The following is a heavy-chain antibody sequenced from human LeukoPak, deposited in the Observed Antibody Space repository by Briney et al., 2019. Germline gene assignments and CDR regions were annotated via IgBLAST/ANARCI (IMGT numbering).Heavy chain of an antibody. D-gene: IGHD3-10*01. CDR1: RFTFSSYA. CDR3: AKGGVLLSGGMQLLRYFDY. J-gene: IGHJ4*02. CDR2: ISGTGGTT. Sequence: GGSLRLSCAASRFTFSSYAMSWVHQVPGKGLEWVSVISGTGGTTYYSDSVKGRFTISRDNSKNTLYLQMSSLRAEDTAVYYCAKGGVLLSGGMQLLRYFDYWGQGALVTVSS. V-gene: IGHV3-23*01.